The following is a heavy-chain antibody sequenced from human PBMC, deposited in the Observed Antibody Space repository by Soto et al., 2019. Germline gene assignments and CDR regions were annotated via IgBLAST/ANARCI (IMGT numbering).Heavy chain of an antibody. Sequence: ASVKVSCKASGYTFTSYGISWVRQAPGQGLEWMGWISAYNGNTNYAQKLQGRVTMTTDTSTSTAYMELRSLRVDDTAVYYCAKARYEYLWGNYRSTGNFDSWGQGALVTVSS. V-gene: IGHV1-18*01. CDR2: ISAYNGNT. CDR3: AKARYEYLWGNYRSTGNFDS. J-gene: IGHJ4*02. CDR1: GYTFTSYG. D-gene: IGHD3-16*02.